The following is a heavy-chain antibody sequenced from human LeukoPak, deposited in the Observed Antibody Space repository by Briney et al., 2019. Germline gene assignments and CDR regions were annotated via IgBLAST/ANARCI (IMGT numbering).Heavy chain of an antibody. V-gene: IGHV3-23*01. J-gene: IGHJ4*02. CDR3: ARVPGGIAVALVDY. CDR2: ISGSGGST. Sequence: PGGSLRLSCAASGFTFSSYAMTWVRQAPGKGLEWVSGISGSGGSTYYADSVKGRFTISRDNAKNSLYLQMNSLRAEDTAVYYCARVPGGIAVALVDYWGQGTLVTVSS. CDR1: GFTFSSYA. D-gene: IGHD6-19*01.